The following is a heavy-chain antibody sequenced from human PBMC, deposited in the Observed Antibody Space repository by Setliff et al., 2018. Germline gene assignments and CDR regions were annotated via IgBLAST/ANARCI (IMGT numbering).Heavy chain of an antibody. J-gene: IGHJ4*01. CDR1: GDPIDSYY. D-gene: IGHD3-3*01. V-gene: IGHV4-4*07. CDR3: RFWSGYYKNDY. CDR2: IYGGGAT. Sequence: SETLSLTCSVSGDPIDSYYWSWVRQSAGRGLEWIGRIYGGGATNYNPSLKARLTISVDNSKNQFSLQLTSVTAADTAVYYCRFWSGYYKNDYWGQGTLVTVSS.